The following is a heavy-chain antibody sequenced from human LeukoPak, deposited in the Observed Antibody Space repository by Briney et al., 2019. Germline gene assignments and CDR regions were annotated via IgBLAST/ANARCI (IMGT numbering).Heavy chain of an antibody. D-gene: IGHD3-3*01. CDR1: GGSISSGGYY. V-gene: IGHV4-31*03. Sequence: SQTLYLTCTVSGGSISSGGYYWSWIRQHPGKGLEWIGYIYYSGSTYYNPSLKSRVTISVDTSKNQFSLKLSSVTAADTAVYYCARSTFWSGYYGFDYWGQGTLVTVSS. CDR2: IYYSGST. J-gene: IGHJ4*02. CDR3: ARSTFWSGYYGFDY.